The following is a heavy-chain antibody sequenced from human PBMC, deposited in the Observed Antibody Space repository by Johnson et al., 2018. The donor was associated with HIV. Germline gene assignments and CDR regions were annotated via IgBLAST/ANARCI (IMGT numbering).Heavy chain of an antibody. CDR3: AREVGDPGAFDI. CDR2: ISWNSGSI. V-gene: IGHV3-9*01. CDR1: GFTFDDYA. D-gene: IGHD2-15*01. J-gene: IGHJ3*02. Sequence: VQLVESGGGLVQPGRSLRLSCAASGFTFDDYAMHWVRQAPGKGLEWVSGISWNSGSIGYADSVKGRFTISRDNSKNPLDLQMNSLRAEDTAVYYCAREVGDPGAFDIWGQGTMVTVSS.